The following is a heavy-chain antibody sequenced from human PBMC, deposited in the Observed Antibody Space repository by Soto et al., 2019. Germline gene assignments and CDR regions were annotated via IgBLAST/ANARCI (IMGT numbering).Heavy chain of an antibody. Sequence: QLQLQESGPGLVKPSETLSLTCTVSGGSISSSSYYWGWIRQPPGKGLEWIGSIYYSGSTYYNPSLTSRVNLSVDTSKNRFSLKLSSVTAADTAVYYCARSMTTVVTLDYWGQGTLVTVSS. D-gene: IGHD4-17*01. CDR1: GGSISSSSYY. V-gene: IGHV4-39*01. J-gene: IGHJ4*02. CDR2: IYYSGST. CDR3: ARSMTTVVTLDY.